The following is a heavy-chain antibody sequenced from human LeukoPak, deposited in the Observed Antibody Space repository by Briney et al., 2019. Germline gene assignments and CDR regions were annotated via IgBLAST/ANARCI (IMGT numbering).Heavy chain of an antibody. D-gene: IGHD3-22*01. CDR2: INHSGST. V-gene: IGHV4-4*02. J-gene: IGHJ4*02. CDR3: ARGSPIVVVTFDY. Sequence: SETLSLTCAVSGASISSSNWWSWVRQPPGRGLEWIGEINHSGSTNYNPSLKSRVTISVDTSKNQFSLKLSSVTAADTAVYYCARGSPIVVVTFDYWGQGILVTVSS. CDR1: GASISSSNW.